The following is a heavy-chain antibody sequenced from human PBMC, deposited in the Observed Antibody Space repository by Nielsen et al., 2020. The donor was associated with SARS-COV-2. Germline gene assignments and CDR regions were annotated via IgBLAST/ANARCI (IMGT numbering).Heavy chain of an antibody. CDR2: IYTSGST. V-gene: IGHV4-61*02. Sequence: SETLSLTCTVSGGSISSGSYYWSWIRQPAGKGLEWIGRIYTSGSTYYNPSLKSRVTISVDTSKNQFSLKLSSVTAADTAVYYCARLGYYYGSGSYAWFDPWGQGTLVTVSS. CDR1: GGSISSGSYY. CDR3: ARLGYYYGSGSYAWFDP. J-gene: IGHJ5*02. D-gene: IGHD3-10*01.